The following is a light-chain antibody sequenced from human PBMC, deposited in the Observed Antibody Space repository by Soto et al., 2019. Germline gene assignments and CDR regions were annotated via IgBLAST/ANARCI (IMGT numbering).Light chain of an antibody. Sequence: EVVLTQSPATLSLSPGERATLSCRASQNVSSYLAWYQQEPGQAPRLLILHASNRAAGIPARFSGSGSGSDFTLTISSLEPEDFAVYYCQQRSNWPPFTFGQGTKVDIK. V-gene: IGKV3-11*01. CDR2: HAS. CDR1: QNVSSY. CDR3: QQRSNWPPFT. J-gene: IGKJ2*01.